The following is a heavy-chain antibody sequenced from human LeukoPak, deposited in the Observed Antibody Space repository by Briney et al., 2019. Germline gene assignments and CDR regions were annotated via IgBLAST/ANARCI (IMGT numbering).Heavy chain of an antibody. CDR3: AKTTWPAYFDY. CDR2: INSDGSST. CDR1: GFTFSSYW. Sequence: GGSLRLSCAASGFTFSSYWMHWVRQAPGKGLGWVSRINSDGSSTSYAASVKGRFTISRDNAKNTLYLQMNSLRAEDTAVYYCAKTTWPAYFDYWGQGTLVTVSS. V-gene: IGHV3-74*01. J-gene: IGHJ4*02. D-gene: IGHD4-17*01.